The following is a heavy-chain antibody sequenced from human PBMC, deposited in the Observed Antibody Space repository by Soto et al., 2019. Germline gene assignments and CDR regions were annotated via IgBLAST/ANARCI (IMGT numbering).Heavy chain of an antibody. V-gene: IGHV2-5*02. J-gene: IGHJ4*02. CDR1: GFSLSTSGVG. CDR2: IYWDDDK. CDR3: AHHPYYGLAPYSFDY. Sequence: QITLKESGPTLVKPTQTLTLTCTFSGFSLSTSGVGVGWIRQPPGKALEWLAVIYWDDDKRSSSSLKSRLTNTKDTSKNQVVLTMTNMDPVDTATYYCAHHPYYGLAPYSFDYWGQGSLVTVSS. D-gene: IGHD3-10*01.